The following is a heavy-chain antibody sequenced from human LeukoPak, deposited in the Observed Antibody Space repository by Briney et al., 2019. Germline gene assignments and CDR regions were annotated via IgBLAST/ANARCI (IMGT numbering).Heavy chain of an antibody. J-gene: IGHJ3*02. Sequence: GESLKISCQGFGYTFTTSWIGWVRQLPGKGLEWMAIIYAGNSDTKYSPSFQGQVSISTDRSISTAYLQWSSLQASDTAMYYCARLGYSGTYFGAFDIWGQGTVVTVSS. CDR3: ARLGYSGTYFGAFDI. D-gene: IGHD1-26*01. CDR2: IYAGNSDT. CDR1: GYTFTTSW. V-gene: IGHV5-51*01.